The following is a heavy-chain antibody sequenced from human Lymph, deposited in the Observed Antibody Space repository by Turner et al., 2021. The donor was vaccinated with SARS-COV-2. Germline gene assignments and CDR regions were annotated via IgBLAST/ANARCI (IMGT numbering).Heavy chain of an antibody. CDR3: AIRRWIRGPIDY. CDR2: ISYSEST. D-gene: IGHD5-18*01. V-gene: IGHV4-39*02. J-gene: IGHJ4*02. CDR1: GGSISSSSYY. Sequence: QLQLQESGPGLVKPSETLSLTSPVSGGSISSSSYYWGWIGQPPGKGLEWIGSISYSESTYYNPPLKSRVTISVDTSKNHFSLKLSSVTAADTALYDCAIRRWIRGPIDYWGQGTLVTVSS.